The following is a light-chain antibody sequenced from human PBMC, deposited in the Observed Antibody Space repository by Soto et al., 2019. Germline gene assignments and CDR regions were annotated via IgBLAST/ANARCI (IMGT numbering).Light chain of an antibody. CDR2: EVT. J-gene: IGLJ3*02. CDR1: SSDVGNYNL. CDR3: CSYAAINTVV. Sequence: QSALTQPASVSGSPGQSITISCTGTSSDVGNYNLVSWYRQYPGKAPKLMIYEVTKRPSGVSNRFSGSKSGNTASLTISGLQAEDEANYFCCSYAAINTVVFGGGTKLTV. V-gene: IGLV2-23*02.